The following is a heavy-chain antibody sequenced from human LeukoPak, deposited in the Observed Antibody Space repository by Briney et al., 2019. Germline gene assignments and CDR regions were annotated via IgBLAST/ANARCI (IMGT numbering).Heavy chain of an antibody. CDR1: GYTFTGYY. CDR2: INPNSGGT. CDR3: ARDLYSSGWYVHFDY. J-gene: IGHJ4*02. V-gene: IGHV1-2*02. D-gene: IGHD6-19*01. Sequence: GASVKVSCKASGYTFTGYYMHWVRQAPGQGLEWMGWINPNSGGTNYAQKFQGRVTMTRDTSISTAYMELSRLRSDDTAVYYCARDLYSSGWYVHFDYWGQGTLVTVSS.